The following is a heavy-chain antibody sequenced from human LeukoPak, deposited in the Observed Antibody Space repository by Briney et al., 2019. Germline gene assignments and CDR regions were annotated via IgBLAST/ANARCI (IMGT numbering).Heavy chain of an antibody. CDR3: AKDPPQVVPAAIPSY. Sequence: SGSGGSTYYADSVKRRFTISRDNSKNTLYQQMNSLRAEDTAVYYCAKDPPQVVPAAIPSYWGQGTLVTVSS. V-gene: IGHV3-23*01. D-gene: IGHD2-2*02. J-gene: IGHJ4*02. CDR2: SGSGGST.